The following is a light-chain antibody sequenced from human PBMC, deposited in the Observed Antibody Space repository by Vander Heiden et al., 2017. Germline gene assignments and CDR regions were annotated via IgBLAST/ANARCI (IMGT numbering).Light chain of an antibody. Sequence: DIVMTQSPASLAVSLGERATINCKSSQSVLYSSNNKNYLAWYQQKPGQPPKLLIYWASTRESGVPDRFSGSGSGTDFTLTISSLQAEDVAVYYCQQYFGTPPYTFGQGTKLEIK. CDR1: QSVLYSSNNKNY. CDR2: WAS. V-gene: IGKV4-1*01. J-gene: IGKJ2*01. CDR3: QQYFGTPPYT.